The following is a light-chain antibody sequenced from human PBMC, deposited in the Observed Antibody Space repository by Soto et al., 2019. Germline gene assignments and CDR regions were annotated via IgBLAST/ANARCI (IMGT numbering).Light chain of an antibody. Sequence: QSGLTQPASVSGSPGQSITISCTGTSSHVGTYNLVSWYQQYSGKAHKLMIYEVSKRPSGVSNRFSGSKSGNTASLTISGLQAEDEADYYCCSYAGTNTYVLGTGTKVTVL. CDR1: SSHVGTYNL. J-gene: IGLJ1*01. CDR2: EVS. V-gene: IGLV2-23*02. CDR3: CSYAGTNTYV.